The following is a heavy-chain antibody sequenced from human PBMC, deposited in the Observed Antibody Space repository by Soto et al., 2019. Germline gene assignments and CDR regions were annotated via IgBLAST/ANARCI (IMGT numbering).Heavy chain of an antibody. CDR2: IVVGSGNT. CDR1: GFTFTSSA. Sequence: SVKVSCKASGFTFTSSAVQWVRQARGQRLEWIGWIVVGSGNTNYAQKYQERVTITRDMSTSTAYIELSSLRSEDISVYFFAAEGGSGYYRYYFDYWGQGTLVTVPS. D-gene: IGHD3-22*01. CDR3: AAEGGSGYYRYYFDY. J-gene: IGHJ4*02. V-gene: IGHV1-58*01.